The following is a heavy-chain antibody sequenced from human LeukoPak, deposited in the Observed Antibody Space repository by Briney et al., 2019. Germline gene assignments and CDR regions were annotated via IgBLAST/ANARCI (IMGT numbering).Heavy chain of an antibody. D-gene: IGHD5-18*01. J-gene: IGHJ4*02. CDR1: GFTFTGHE. CDR3: ARGFRDTAMFLDF. V-gene: IGHV3-48*03. Sequence: PGGSLRLSCAASGFTFTGHEMNWVRQAPGKGLDWLSCISGSGSPSYYADSVKGRFTISRDNAKNSLYLQMNSLRAEDTAIYYCARGFRDTAMFLDFWGKGTLVTVSS. CDR2: ISGSGSPS.